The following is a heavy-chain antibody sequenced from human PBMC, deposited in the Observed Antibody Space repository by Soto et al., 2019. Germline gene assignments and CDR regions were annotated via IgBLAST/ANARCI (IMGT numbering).Heavy chain of an antibody. D-gene: IGHD3-22*01. Sequence: PGGSLRLSCVASGFILNSYSMNWVRQAPGKGLEWISYINSGSTSVFYADPVKGRFTISRDNAKNSLYLQMNSLIAEDTAVYYCGSSASPDAYWGQGTLVTVSS. CDR1: GFILNSYS. CDR3: GSSASPDAY. V-gene: IGHV3-48*01. J-gene: IGHJ4*02. CDR2: INSGSTSV.